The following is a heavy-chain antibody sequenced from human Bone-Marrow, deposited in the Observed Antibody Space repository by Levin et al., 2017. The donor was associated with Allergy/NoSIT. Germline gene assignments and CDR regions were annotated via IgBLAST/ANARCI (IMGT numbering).Heavy chain of an antibody. CDR1: GFTFSSYA. D-gene: IGHD6-13*01. CDR2: ISYDGSNK. Sequence: GGSLRLSCAASGFTFSSYAMHWVRQAPGKGLEWVAVISYDGSNKYYADSVKGRFTISRDNSKNTLYLQMNSLRAEDTAVYYCARDGSPYSSSWYDAGWLVGYYYYGMDVWGQGTTVTVSS. J-gene: IGHJ6*02. V-gene: IGHV3-30-3*01. CDR3: ARDGSPYSSSWYDAGWLVGYYYYGMDV.